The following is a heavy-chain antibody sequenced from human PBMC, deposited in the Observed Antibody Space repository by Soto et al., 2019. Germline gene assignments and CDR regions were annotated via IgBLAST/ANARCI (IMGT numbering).Heavy chain of an antibody. CDR2: IWYDGSKK. V-gene: IGHV3-33*01. CDR3: ARVASYYSLWSGYYPSRNGMDV. D-gene: IGHD3-3*01. CDR1: GFTFSSFG. J-gene: IGHJ6*02. Sequence: QVQVVESGGGVVQPGRSLRLSCAASGFTFSSFGMHWVRQAPGKGLEWVSRIWYDGSKKSYGDSVKGRFTISRDNSRNTVYLQMNSLRADATAVYYCARVASYYSLWSGYYPSRNGMDVWGQGTTVTVSS.